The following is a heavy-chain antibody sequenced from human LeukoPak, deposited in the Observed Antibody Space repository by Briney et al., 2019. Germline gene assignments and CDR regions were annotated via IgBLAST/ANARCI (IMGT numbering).Heavy chain of an antibody. D-gene: IGHD3-22*01. Sequence: GASVKVSCKASGYTFTSYGISWVRQAPGQGLVWMGWISAYNDNTNYAQKLQGRVTMTTDTSTSTAYMELRSLRSDDTAVYYCARDALYYYDSSGYYPSGDAFDIWGQGTMVTVSS. CDR3: ARDALYYYDSSGYYPSGDAFDI. V-gene: IGHV1-18*01. CDR1: GYTFTSYG. CDR2: ISAYNDNT. J-gene: IGHJ3*02.